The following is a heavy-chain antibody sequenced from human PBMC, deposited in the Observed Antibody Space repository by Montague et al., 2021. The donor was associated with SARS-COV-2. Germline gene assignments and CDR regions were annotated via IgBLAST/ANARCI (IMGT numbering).Heavy chain of an antibody. V-gene: IGHV4-39*01. CDR2: LDYRGST. J-gene: IGHJ5*02. CDR3: ARHARRGIVATPSGWFDP. CDR1: GVSVLRRRSE. D-gene: IGHD5-12*01. Sequence: SETLSLTCNVSGVSVLRRRSEEHTSELQSRSDLVCSLLLDYRGSTYYNPSLKSRVTISVDTSKNQFSLKLSSVTAADTAVYYCARHARRGIVATPSGWFDPWGEG.